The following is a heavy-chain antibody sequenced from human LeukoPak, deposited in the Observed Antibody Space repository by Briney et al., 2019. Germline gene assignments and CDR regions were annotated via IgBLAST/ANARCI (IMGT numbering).Heavy chain of an antibody. J-gene: IGHJ5*02. Sequence: ASVKVSCKASGGTFSSYAISWVRQAPGQGLEWMGGIITIFGTANYAQKFQGRVTITADKSTSTAYMELSSLRSEDTAVYYCARDWDCSSTSCFNWFDPWGQGTLVTVSS. CDR2: IITIFGTA. CDR1: GGTFSSYA. D-gene: IGHD2-2*01. V-gene: IGHV1-69*06. CDR3: ARDWDCSSTSCFNWFDP.